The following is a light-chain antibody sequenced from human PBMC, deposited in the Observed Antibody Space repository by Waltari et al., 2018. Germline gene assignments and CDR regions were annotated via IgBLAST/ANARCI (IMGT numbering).Light chain of an antibody. V-gene: IGLV1-40*01. CDR2: DND. CDR3: QAYDRSLVGWV. CDR1: SSNIGAGFD. Sequence: QSVLTQPPSVSGAPGQRVTISCTGSSSNIGAGFDVHWYQQLPGTAPKLFIFDNDRQPSGAADRFSGSKSGAAASLAIIGLQAEDEADYYCQAYDRSLVGWVFGGGTKLTVL. J-gene: IGLJ3*02.